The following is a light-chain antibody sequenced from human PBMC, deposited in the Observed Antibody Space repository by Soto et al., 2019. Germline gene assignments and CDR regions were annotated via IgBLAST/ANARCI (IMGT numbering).Light chain of an antibody. J-gene: IGKJ1*01. V-gene: IGKV3-20*01. CDR1: QSISSNY. CDR3: HQYGSAPAWT. CDR2: GAS. Sequence: EIVLTQSPGTLSLFPGERATLSCRASQSISSNYLAWYQQKPGQAPRLLIHGASNRATGIPDRFSGAGSGTDLTLTISRLEPEDFAVYYCHQYGSAPAWTFGQGTKVEIK.